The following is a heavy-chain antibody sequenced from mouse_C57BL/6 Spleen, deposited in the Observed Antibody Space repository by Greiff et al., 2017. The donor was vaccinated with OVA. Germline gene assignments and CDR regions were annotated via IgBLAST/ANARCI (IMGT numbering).Heavy chain of an antibody. V-gene: IGHV2-2*01. J-gene: IGHJ4*01. Sequence: VQLVESGPGLVQPSQSLSITCTVSGFSLTSYGVHWVRQSPGKGLEWLGVIWSGGSTDYNAAFISRLSISKDNSKSQVFFKMNSLQADDTAIYYCARLYYDYDYAMDYWGQGTSVTVSS. D-gene: IGHD2-4*01. CDR1: GFSLTSYG. CDR3: ARLYYDYDYAMDY. CDR2: IWSGGST.